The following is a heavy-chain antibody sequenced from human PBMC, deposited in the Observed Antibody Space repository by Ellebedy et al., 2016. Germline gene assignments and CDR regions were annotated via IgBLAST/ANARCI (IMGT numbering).Heavy chain of an antibody. CDR2: IIPILGIA. J-gene: IGHJ6*02. Sequence: ASVKVSCKASGGTFSSYAISWVRQAPGQGLEWMGRIIPILGIANYAQKFQGRVTITADKSTSTAYMELSSLRSEDTAVYYCARACGGSYYGHYYYGMDVWGQGTTVTVSS. CDR3: ARACGGSYYGHYYYGMDV. CDR1: GGTFSSYA. V-gene: IGHV1-69*04. D-gene: IGHD1-26*01.